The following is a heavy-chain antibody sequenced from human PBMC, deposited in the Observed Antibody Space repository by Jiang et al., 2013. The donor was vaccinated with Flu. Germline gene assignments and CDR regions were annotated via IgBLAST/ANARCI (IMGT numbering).Heavy chain of an antibody. D-gene: IGHD2-2*01. J-gene: IGHJ6*02. CDR2: INPNSGGT. CDR3: ARVSEYPQPYYYYGMDV. Sequence: CKASGYTFTGYYMHWVRQAPGQGLEWMGWINPNSGGTNYAQKFQGRVTMTRDTSISTAYMELSRLRSDDTAVYYCARVSEYPQPYYYYGMDVWGQGTTVTVSS. V-gene: IGHV1-2*02. CDR1: GYTFTGYY.